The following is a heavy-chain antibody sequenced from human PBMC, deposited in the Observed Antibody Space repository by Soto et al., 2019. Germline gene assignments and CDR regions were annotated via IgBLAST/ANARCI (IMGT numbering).Heavy chain of an antibody. V-gene: IGHV3-23*01. CDR3: ANGGSGSPYFPLKWSHYSGMDV. CDR2: ISGSGGST. CDR1: GFTFSSYA. D-gene: IGHD3-10*01. Sequence: GGSMSLSCAASGFTFSSYAMSWVRQAPGKGLEWVSAISGSGGSTYYADSVKGRFTISRDNSKNTLYLQMNSLRAEDTAVYYCANGGSGSPYFPLKWSHYSGMDVWGQGTTVTVSS. J-gene: IGHJ6*02.